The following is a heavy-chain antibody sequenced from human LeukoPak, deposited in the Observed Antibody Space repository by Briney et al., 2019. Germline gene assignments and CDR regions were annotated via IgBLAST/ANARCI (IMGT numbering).Heavy chain of an antibody. D-gene: IGHD4-11*01. J-gene: IGHJ6*03. V-gene: IGHV4-38-2*02. Sequence: SETLSLTCTVSGYSISSGYYWGWIRQPPGKGLEWIGSIYHSGSTYYNPSLKSRVTISVDTSKNQFSLKLSSVTAADTAVYYCARGRVSSSTWYSTYYYFFYMDFWGKGTTVTVSS. CDR3: ARGRVSSSTWYSTYYYFFYMDF. CDR2: IYHSGST. CDR1: GYSISSGYY.